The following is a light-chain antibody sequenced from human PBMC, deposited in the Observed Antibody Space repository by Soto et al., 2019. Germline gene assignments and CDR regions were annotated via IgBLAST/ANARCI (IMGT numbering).Light chain of an antibody. CDR2: AAS. CDR1: QSINKY. Sequence: DIQMTQSPSSLSASVGDRVTITCRASQSINKYLNWYRQKPGKAPKLLIYAASSLQNGVPSTFSGSGSGTDFTLTISSLQPEDFATYYCQQCYGSPLTFGGGTKVEIK. CDR3: QQCYGSPLT. V-gene: IGKV1-39*01. J-gene: IGKJ4*01.